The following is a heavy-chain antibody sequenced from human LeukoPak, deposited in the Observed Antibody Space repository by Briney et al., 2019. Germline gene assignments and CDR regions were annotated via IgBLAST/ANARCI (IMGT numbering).Heavy chain of an antibody. CDR1: GGSISSYY. J-gene: IGHJ4*02. Sequence: SETLSLTCTVSGGSISSYYWSWIRQPPGKGLEWIGYIYYSGSTNYNPSLKSRVTISVDTSKNQFSLKLSSVTAADTAVYYCARAQVEMATPFDYWGQGTLVTVSS. CDR3: ARAQVEMATPFDY. CDR2: IYYSGST. V-gene: IGHV4-59*01. D-gene: IGHD5-24*01.